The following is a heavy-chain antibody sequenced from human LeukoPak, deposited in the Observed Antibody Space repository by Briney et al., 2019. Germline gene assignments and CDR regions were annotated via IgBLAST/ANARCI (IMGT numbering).Heavy chain of an antibody. Sequence: NTSETLSLTCTVSGGSVSSGSYYWSWIRQPPGKGLEWIGYIYYSGSTNYNPSLKSRVTISVDTSKNQFSLKLSSVTAADTAVYYCARLGTSVTHYYYYGMDVWGQGTTVTVSS. CDR1: GGSVSSGSYY. D-gene: IGHD4-17*01. CDR3: ARLGTSVTHYYYYGMDV. J-gene: IGHJ6*02. V-gene: IGHV4-61*01. CDR2: IYYSGST.